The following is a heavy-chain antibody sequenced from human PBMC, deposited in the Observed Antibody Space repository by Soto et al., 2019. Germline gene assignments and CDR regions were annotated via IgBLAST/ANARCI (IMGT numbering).Heavy chain of an antibody. D-gene: IGHD6-13*01. CDR2: ISITGGTI. J-gene: IGHJ4*02. Sequence: GGSLRLSCAASGFIFSDYYMSWIRQAPGKGLEWVSYISITGGTIYYADSVKGRFTISRDNAKNSLFLQMNSLRAEDTAVYLCAREDLSNINIADFWGQGTLVTVSA. CDR3: AREDLSNINIADF. CDR1: GFIFSDYY. V-gene: IGHV3-11*01.